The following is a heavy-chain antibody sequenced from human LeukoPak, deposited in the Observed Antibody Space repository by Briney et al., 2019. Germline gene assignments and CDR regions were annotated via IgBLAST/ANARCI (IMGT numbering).Heavy chain of an antibody. CDR2: INWSGGST. D-gene: IGHD3-10*01. CDR1: GFTFDGYA. Sequence: GGSLRLSCAASGFTFDGYAMSWVRQAPGKGLEWVSAINWSGGSTSYADSVKGRFTVSRDNAKKSLYLQMNSLRAEDTALYYCARADGITMVRGVDLWGQGTLVTVSS. CDR3: ARADGITMVRGVDL. V-gene: IGHV3-20*04. J-gene: IGHJ5*02.